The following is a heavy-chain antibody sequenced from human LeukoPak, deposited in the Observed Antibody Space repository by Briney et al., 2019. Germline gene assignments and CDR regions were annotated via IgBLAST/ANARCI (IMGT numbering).Heavy chain of an antibody. CDR2: ISYSGST. CDR3: ARDSNGGNSWFDP. Sequence: SGTPSLTCTVPGGSISRTNYYRGWIRQPPGDGLGWIGSISYSGSTYYNPSLKSRVSISVDTSKNQFSLKLSSVTAADTAVYYCARDSNGGNSWFDPWGQGTLVTVSS. J-gene: IGHJ5*02. V-gene: IGHV4-39*07. CDR1: GGSISRTNYY. D-gene: IGHD4-23*01.